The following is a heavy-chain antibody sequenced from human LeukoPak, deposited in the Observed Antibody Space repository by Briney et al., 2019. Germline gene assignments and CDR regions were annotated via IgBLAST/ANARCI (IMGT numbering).Heavy chain of an antibody. V-gene: IGHV3-23*01. D-gene: IGHD1-26*01. Sequence: PGGSLRLSCAASGFTLSTYGMSWVRQAPGKGLEWVAIIGGSGETTIYGDSVKGRLTISRDNSKNTVYLQMNSLRVEDTAVYYCSKGAPVGWTRHFDYWGQGTLVTVSS. CDR2: IGGSGETT. CDR3: SKGAPVGWTRHFDY. J-gene: IGHJ4*02. CDR1: GFTLSTYG.